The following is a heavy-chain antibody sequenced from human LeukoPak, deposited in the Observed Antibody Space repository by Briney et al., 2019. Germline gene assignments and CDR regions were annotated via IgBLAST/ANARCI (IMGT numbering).Heavy chain of an antibody. CDR3: ARGDGPMFD. D-gene: IGHD3-10*02. Sequence: PSETLSLTCTVSGGSITTYYWSWIRQPPGKGLEWIGYISYNGRTNYKPSLSSRVTISVDTSKNQFSLKLTSVTAADTAVYYCARGDGPMFDWGQGTLVTVSS. J-gene: IGHJ4*02. CDR1: GGSITTYY. V-gene: IGHV4-59*01. CDR2: ISYNGRT.